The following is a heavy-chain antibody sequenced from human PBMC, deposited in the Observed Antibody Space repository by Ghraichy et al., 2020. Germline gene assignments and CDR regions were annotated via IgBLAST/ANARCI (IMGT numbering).Heavy chain of an antibody. D-gene: IGHD3-3*01. V-gene: IGHV5-51*01. CDR2: IYPGDSDT. CDR3: ARLNRFLEWGKGYFDY. Sequence: GESLNISCKGSGYSFTSYWIGWVRQMPGKGLEWMGIIYPGDSDTRYSPSFQGQVTISADKSISTAYLQWSSLKASDTAMYYCARLNRFLEWGKGYFDYWGQGTLVTVSS. CDR1: GYSFTSYW. J-gene: IGHJ4*02.